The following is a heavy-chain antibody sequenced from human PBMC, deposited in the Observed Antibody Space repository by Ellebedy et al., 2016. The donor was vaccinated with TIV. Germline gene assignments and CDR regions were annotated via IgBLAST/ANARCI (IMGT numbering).Heavy chain of an antibody. J-gene: IGHJ4*02. CDR1: RYTFTSYY. D-gene: IGHD2-2*01. V-gene: IGHV1-46*01. CDR2: INPSGGST. Sequence: ASVKVSXKASRYTFTSYYMHWVRQAPGQGLEWMGIINPSGGSTSYAQKFQGRVTMTRDTSTSTVYMELSSLRSEDTAVYYCARDLRDSTPRYYFDYWGQGTLVTVSS. CDR3: ARDLRDSTPRYYFDY.